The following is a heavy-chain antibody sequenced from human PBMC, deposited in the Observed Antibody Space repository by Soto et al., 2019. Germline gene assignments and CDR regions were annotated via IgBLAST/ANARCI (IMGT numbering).Heavy chain of an antibody. CDR1: GFTFSSYS. J-gene: IGHJ5*02. V-gene: IGHV3-48*02. D-gene: IGHD2-8*01. CDR2: ISIGTSTI. Sequence: QLVESGGGLVQPGGSLRLSCAASGFTFSSYSMNWVRQAPGKGLEWASYISIGTSTIYYADSVKGRFTISRDDAKNSLYLQMNSLRDEDTAVYFCARDNGMAGSFDPWGQGTLVTVSS. CDR3: ARDNGMAGSFDP.